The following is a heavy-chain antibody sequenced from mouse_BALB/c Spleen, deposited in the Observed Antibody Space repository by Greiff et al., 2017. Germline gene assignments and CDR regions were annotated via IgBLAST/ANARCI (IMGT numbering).Heavy chain of an antibody. CDR1: GFNIKDTY. CDR3: ARNYGHYYAMDY. CDR2: IDPANGNT. Sequence: VQLQQSGAELVKPGASVKLSCTASGFNIKDTYMHWVKQRPEQGLEWIGRIDPANGNTKYDPKFQGKATITADTASNTAYLQLSSLTSEDTAVYYCARNYGHYYAMDYWGQGTSVTVSS. D-gene: IGHD1-2*01. V-gene: IGHV14-3*02. J-gene: IGHJ4*01.